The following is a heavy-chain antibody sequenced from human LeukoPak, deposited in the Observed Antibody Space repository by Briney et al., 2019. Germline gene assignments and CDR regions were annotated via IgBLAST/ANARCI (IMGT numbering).Heavy chain of an antibody. Sequence: ASVKVSCKASGYTFTSYYMHWVRQAPGQGLEWMGIINPSGGSTVYAQKFQGRVTMTRDTSTSTVYMQLSSLRSEDTAVYYCARAYYSGKLPFDYWGQGTLVTVSS. D-gene: IGHD1-26*01. V-gene: IGHV1-46*01. CDR3: ARAYYSGKLPFDY. J-gene: IGHJ4*02. CDR1: GYTFTSYY. CDR2: INPSGGST.